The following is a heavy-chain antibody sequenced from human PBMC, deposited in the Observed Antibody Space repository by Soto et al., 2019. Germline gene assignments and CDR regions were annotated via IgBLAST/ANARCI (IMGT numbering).Heavy chain of an antibody. CDR1: GGSISSYY. CDR2: IYYSGST. V-gene: IGHV4-59*08. D-gene: IGHD4-4*01. CDR3: ARQWSPVMPFDY. J-gene: IGHJ4*02. Sequence: SETLSLTCTVSGGSISSYYWSWIRQPPGKGLEWIGYIYYSGSTNYNPSLKSRVTISVDTSKNQFSLKLSSVTAADTAVYYCARQWSPVMPFDYWGQGTLVTVSS.